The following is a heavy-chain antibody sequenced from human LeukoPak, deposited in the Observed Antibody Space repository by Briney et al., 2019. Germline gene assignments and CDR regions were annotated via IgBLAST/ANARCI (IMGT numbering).Heavy chain of an antibody. V-gene: IGHV4-34*01. CDR1: GGSFSGYY. Sequence: PSETLSLTCAVYGGSFSGYYWSWIRQPPGKGLDWIGEINHSGSTNYNPSLKSRVTISVDTSKNQFSLKLSSVTAADTAVYYCARLEMATITALDYWGQGTLVTVSS. J-gene: IGHJ4*02. D-gene: IGHD5-24*01. CDR2: INHSGST. CDR3: ARLEMATITALDY.